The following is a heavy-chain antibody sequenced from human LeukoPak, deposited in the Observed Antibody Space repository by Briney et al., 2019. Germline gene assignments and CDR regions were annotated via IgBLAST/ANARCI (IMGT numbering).Heavy chain of an antibody. V-gene: IGHV4-38-2*02. J-gene: IGHJ5*02. Sequence: SETLSLTWTVAAYSISSGYYWGWIRQPPGKGLEWIGSIYHSGSTYYNPSLKSRVTTSVDTSKNQFSLKLRSVTAADTALYYCAIHYTEDIVVGPAASPETRNNWFDPWGQGTLVTVSS. CDR3: AIHYTEDIVVGPAASPETRNNWFDP. CDR2: IYHSGST. D-gene: IGHD2-2*01. CDR1: AYSISSGYY.